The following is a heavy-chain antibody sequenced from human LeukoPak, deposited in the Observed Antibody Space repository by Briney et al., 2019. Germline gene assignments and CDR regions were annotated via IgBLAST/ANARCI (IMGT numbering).Heavy chain of an antibody. V-gene: IGHV3-48*01. Sequence: GGSLRLSRAASGFIFSQYSINWVRQAPGEGLEWVSHIRSTGDTFYADSVKGRFTISRDNARNSLYLQMNSLRAEDTAMYYCARDAGNSGYGCDLWGQGTLVTVSS. J-gene: IGHJ5*02. CDR2: IRSTGDT. CDR1: GFIFSQYS. D-gene: IGHD5-12*01. CDR3: ARDAGNSGYGCDL.